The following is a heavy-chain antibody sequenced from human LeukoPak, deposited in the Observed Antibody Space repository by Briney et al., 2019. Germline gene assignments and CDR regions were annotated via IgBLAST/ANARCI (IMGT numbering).Heavy chain of an antibody. D-gene: IGHD3-16*01. J-gene: IGHJ4*02. V-gene: IGHV3-23*01. CDR3: AKDPEWRSDDYVWGGYFDY. Sequence: GGSLRLSCAASGFTFSSYAMSWVRQAPGKGLEWVSAISGSGGSTYYADSVKGRFTISRDNSKNTLYLQMNSLRAEDTAVYYCAKDPEWRSDDYVWGGYFDYWGQGTLVTVSS. CDR1: GFTFSSYA. CDR2: ISGSGGST.